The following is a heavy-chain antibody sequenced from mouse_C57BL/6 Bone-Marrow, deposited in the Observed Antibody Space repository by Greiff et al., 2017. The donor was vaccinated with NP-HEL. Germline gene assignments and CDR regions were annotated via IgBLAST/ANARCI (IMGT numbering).Heavy chain of an antibody. CDR1: GFTFSDYG. CDR2: ISNLAYSI. Sequence: EVKLMESGGGLVQPGGSLKLSCAASGFTFSDYGMAWVRQAPRKGPEWVAFISNLAYSIYYADTVTGRFTISRENAKNTLYLEMSSLRSEDTAMYYCARRGGAVDWYFDVWGTGTTVTVSS. V-gene: IGHV5-15*01. CDR3: ARRGGAVDWYFDV. J-gene: IGHJ1*03. D-gene: IGHD1-1*01.